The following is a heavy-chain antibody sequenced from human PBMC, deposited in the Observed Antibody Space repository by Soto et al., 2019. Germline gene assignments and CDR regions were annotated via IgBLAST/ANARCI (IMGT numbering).Heavy chain of an antibody. CDR2: INSDGSST. D-gene: IGHD3-3*01. V-gene: IGHV3-74*01. CDR1: GFTFSSYW. J-gene: IGHJ5*02. Sequence: GGSLRLSCAASGFTFSSYWMHWVRQAPGKGLVWVSRINSDGSSTSYADSVKGRFTISRDSAKNTLYLQMNSLRAEDTAVYYCARTYDFWSGYYFWFDPWGQGTLVTVS. CDR3: ARTYDFWSGYYFWFDP.